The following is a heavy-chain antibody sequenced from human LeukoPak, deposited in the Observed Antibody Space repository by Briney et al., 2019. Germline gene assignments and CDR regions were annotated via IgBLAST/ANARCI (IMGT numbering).Heavy chain of an antibody. D-gene: IGHD3-10*01. CDR3: AREEASEITMVRGVIYTYYYYYGMDV. CDR2: INSDGSST. V-gene: IGHV3-74*01. CDR1: GFTFSSYW. J-gene: IGHJ6*02. Sequence: AGGSLRLSCAASGFTFSSYWMHWVRQAPGKGLVWVSRINSDGSSTSYADSVKGRFTISRDNAKNTLYLQMNSLRAEDTAVYYCAREEASEITMVRGVIYTYYYYYGMDVWGQGTTVTVSS.